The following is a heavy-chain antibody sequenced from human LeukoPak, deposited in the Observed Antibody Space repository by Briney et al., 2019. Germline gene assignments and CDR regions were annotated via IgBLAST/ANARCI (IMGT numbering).Heavy chain of an antibody. D-gene: IGHD1-26*01. Sequence: SETLSLTCAVYGGSFSGYYWSWIRQPPGKGLEWIGEINHSGSTNYNPSLKSRVTISVDTSKNQFSLKLSSVTVADTAVYYCARVGYSGSYHDAFDIWGQGTMVTVSS. CDR3: ARVGYSGSYHDAFDI. J-gene: IGHJ3*02. CDR1: GGSFSGYY. CDR2: INHSGST. V-gene: IGHV4-34*01.